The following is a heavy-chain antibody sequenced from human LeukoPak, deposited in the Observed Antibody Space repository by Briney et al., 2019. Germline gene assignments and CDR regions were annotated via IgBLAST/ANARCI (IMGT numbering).Heavy chain of an antibody. J-gene: IGHJ4*02. D-gene: IGHD3-10*02. Sequence: ASVKVSCKASGYTFTSYDINWVRQATGQGLEWMGWMNPNSGNTGYAQKFQGRVTITRDTSASTAYMELSSLRSEDTAVYYCARDGRVGTVSTLDYWGQGTLVTVSS. CDR1: GYTFTSYD. CDR3: ARDGRVGTVSTLDY. V-gene: IGHV1-8*01. CDR2: MNPNSGNT.